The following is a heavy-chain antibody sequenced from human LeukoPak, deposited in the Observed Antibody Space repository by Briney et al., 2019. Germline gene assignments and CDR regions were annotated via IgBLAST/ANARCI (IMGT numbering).Heavy chain of an antibody. J-gene: IGHJ4*02. Sequence: GRSLRLSCAASGFPFNNFAMSWVRQAAGKGLEWVSAINRDSGSTYYADSVSGRFTISRDNSKNTLYLHLSSLRAEDTAVYYCAKEPRGSSSRLIYFDYWGQGTLVTVSS. CDR3: AKEPRGSSSRLIYFDY. CDR1: GFPFNNFA. CDR2: INRDSGST. V-gene: IGHV3-23*01. D-gene: IGHD6-13*01.